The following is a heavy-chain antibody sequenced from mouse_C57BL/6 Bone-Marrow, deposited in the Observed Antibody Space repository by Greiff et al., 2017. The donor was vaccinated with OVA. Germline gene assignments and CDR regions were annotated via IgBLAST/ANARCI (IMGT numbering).Heavy chain of an antibody. J-gene: IGHJ1*03. V-gene: IGHV1-64*01. CDR3: SRRNYKDV. D-gene: IGHD2-12*01. Sequence: VQLQQPGAELVKPGASVKLSCKASGYTFTSYWMPWVQQRPGQGLEWIGMIHPNSGSTNYPEKFKSKATMTGDKSSNTAYMQLSRLTSEDSAVYYCSRRNYKDVGGTGTTVTVSS. CDR2: IHPNSGST. CDR1: GYTFTSYW.